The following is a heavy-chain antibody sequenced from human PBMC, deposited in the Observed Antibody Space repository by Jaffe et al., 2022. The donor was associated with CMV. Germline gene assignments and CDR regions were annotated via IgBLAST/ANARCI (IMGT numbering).Heavy chain of an antibody. CDR3: AKSMGGYSYGFSKNYYYGMDV. D-gene: IGHD5-18*01. Sequence: EVQLLESGGGLVQPGGSLRLSCAASGFTFSSYAMSWVRQAPGKGLEWVSAISGSGGSTYYADSVKGRFTISRDNSKNTLYLQMNSLRAEDTAVYYCAKSMGGYSYGFSKNYYYGMDVWGQGTTVTVSS. CDR1: GFTFSSYA. J-gene: IGHJ6*02. V-gene: IGHV3-23*01. CDR2: ISGSGGST.